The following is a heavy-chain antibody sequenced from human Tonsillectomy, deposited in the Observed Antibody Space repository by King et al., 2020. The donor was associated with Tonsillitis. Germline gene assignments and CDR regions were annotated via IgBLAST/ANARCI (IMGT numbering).Heavy chain of an antibody. CDR3: ARLAPGGEAAAWLSWFDP. Sequence: GQLVQSGAEVKKPGESLRISCRGSGYSFTNYWITWVRQVPGRGLEWLGNIDPSDSLSNNSPSSQGHVTISVDKSISTAYLQWTSLEASDTAIYYCARLAPGGEAAAWLSWFDPWGQGTVVTVSS. CDR1: GYSFTNYW. CDR2: IDPSDSLS. D-gene: IGHD6-13*01. V-gene: IGHV5-10-1*01. J-gene: IGHJ5*02.